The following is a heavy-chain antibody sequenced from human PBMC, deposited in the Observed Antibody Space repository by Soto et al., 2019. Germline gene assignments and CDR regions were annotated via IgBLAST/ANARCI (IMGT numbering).Heavy chain of an antibody. J-gene: IGHJ4*02. CDR2: IYHSGST. CDR3: ARNGGNSDFDY. Sequence: QVQLQESGPGLVKPSGTLSLTCAVSGGSISSRNWWSWVRQPPGKGLEWIGEIYHSGSTNYNPSLKSRVTTSVNKSKNQFSLKLSSVTAADTAVYYCARNGGNSDFDYWGQGTLVTVSS. CDR1: GGSISSRNW. V-gene: IGHV4-4*02. D-gene: IGHD2-21*02.